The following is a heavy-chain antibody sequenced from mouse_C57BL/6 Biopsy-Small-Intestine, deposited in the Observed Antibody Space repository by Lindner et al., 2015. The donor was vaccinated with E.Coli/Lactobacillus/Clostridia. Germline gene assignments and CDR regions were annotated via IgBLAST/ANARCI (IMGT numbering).Heavy chain of an antibody. Sequence: SVKVSCKVSGYRVTSSGIIWVRQAPGQGLEWMGCINTYNGNTNYAQKFQGRVTMTRDTSTTTVYMELRSLRSDDTAVYYCASPNTYYNNAMDVWGQGTTVTVSS. CDR1: GYRVTSSG. V-gene: IGHV1-55*01. D-gene: IGHD1-1*01. CDR3: ASPNTYYNNAMDV. CDR2: INTYNGNT. J-gene: IGHJ1*01.